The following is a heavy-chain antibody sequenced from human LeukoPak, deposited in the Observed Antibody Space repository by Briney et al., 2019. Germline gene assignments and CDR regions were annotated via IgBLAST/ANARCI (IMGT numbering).Heavy chain of an antibody. J-gene: IGHJ6*02. CDR2: ISYDGSNK. D-gene: IGHD3-10*01. Sequence: PGGSLKLSCAASGFTFSSYGMHWVRQAPGKGLEWVAVISYDGSNKYYADSVKGRFTISRDNSKNTLYLQTNSLRAEDTAVYYCAKGKGGSGSYGGYYYGMDVWGQGTTVTVSS. CDR1: GFTFSSYG. V-gene: IGHV3-30*18. CDR3: AKGKGGSGSYGGYYYGMDV.